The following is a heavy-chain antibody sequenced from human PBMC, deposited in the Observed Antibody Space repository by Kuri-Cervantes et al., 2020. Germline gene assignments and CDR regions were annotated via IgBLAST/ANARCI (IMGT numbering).Heavy chain of an antibody. V-gene: IGHV3-66*01. CDR3: GVWATTVA. J-gene: IGHJ4*02. Sequence: GGSLRLSCAASGFTVSSNYMSWLRQAPGKGLEWVSVIYSGGSTYYADSVKGRFTISRDNSKNTLYLQMNSLRTDDTAVYYCGVWATTVAGGQGTLVTVSS. CDR1: GFTVSSNY. D-gene: IGHD6-19*01. CDR2: IYSGGST.